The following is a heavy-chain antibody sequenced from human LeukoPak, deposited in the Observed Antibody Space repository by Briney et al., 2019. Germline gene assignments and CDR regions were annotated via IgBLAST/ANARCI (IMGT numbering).Heavy chain of an antibody. CDR3: VRDDSSGYYSIGHDY. J-gene: IGHJ4*02. CDR1: GGSISSSSYY. D-gene: IGHD3-22*01. Sequence: PSETLSLTCTVSGGSISSSSYYWGWIRQPPGKGLEWIGSIYYSGSTYYNPSLKSRVTISVGTSKNQFSLKLSSVTAADTAVYYCVRDDSSGYYSIGHDYWGQGTLVTVSS. V-gene: IGHV4-39*01. CDR2: IYYSGST.